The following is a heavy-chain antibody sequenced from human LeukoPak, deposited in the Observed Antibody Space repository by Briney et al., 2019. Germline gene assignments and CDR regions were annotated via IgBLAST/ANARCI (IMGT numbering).Heavy chain of an antibody. CDR3: ARSLRGYRFATDY. CDR2: IHYSGST. V-gene: IGHV4-59*08. J-gene: IGHJ4*02. CDR1: GDSINSYY. D-gene: IGHD5-18*01. Sequence: SETLSLTCTVSGDSINSYYWSWIRQPPGKGLEWIGYIHYSGSTKYNPSIKSRVTISVDTSKNQFSLKLSSVTAADTAVYYCARSLRGYRFATDYWGQGTLVTVSS.